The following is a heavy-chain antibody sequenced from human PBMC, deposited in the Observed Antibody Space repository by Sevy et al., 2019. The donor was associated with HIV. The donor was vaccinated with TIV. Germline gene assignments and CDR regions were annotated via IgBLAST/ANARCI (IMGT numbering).Heavy chain of an antibody. J-gene: IGHJ4*02. V-gene: IGHV3-49*03. CDR2: IRRNSHEPYGGTT. CDR3: TRPLATADTPEYFFDY. CDR1: GFTFGDYA. Sequence: GGSLRLSCTSSGFTFGDYAMSWFRQAPGKGLEWVAFIRRNSHEPYGGTTEYAASVKARLTISRDDSKRIAYLQMNSLKAGDPAVYYCTRPLATADTPEYFFDYWGQGILVTVS. D-gene: IGHD5-12*01.